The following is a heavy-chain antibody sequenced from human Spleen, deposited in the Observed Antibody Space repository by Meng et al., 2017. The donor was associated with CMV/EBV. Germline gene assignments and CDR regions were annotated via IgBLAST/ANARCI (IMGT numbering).Heavy chain of an antibody. CDR3: ARVGYRDDSGSNFDY. J-gene: IGHJ4*02. CDR1: GFSFSDYY. D-gene: IGHD3-22*01. V-gene: IGHV3-72*01. Sequence: GESLKISCATSGFSFSDYYMDWFRQTPGKGLECVGRIRDKADTYSTDYAASVRGRFTISRDDSKKSLYLQMNSLGVEDTAVYYCARVGYRDDSGSNFDYWGQGTLVTVSS. CDR2: IRDKADTYST.